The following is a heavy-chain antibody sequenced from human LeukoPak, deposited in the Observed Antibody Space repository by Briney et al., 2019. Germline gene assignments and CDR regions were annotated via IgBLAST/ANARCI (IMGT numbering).Heavy chain of an antibody. CDR3: ARDLSILWFGELLH. CDR2: INPNSGGT. D-gene: IGHD3-10*01. CDR1: GYTFTGYY. V-gene: IGHV1-2*02. Sequence: ASAKVSCKASGYTFTGYYMHWVRQAPGQGLEWMGWINPNSGGTNYAQKFRGRVTMTRDTSISTAYMELSRLRSDDTAVYYCARDLSILWFGELLHWGQGTLVTVSS. J-gene: IGHJ1*01.